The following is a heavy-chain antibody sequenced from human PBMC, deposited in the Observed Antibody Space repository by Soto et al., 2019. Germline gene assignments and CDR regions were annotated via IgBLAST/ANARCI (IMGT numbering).Heavy chain of an antibody. D-gene: IGHD6-19*01. J-gene: IGHJ4*02. V-gene: IGHV3-7*03. CDR2: INQDGGVT. CDR1: GFTFISSF. Sequence: QPGGSLRLSCVASGFTFISSFMGWIRQAPGKGLEWVANINQDGGVTYYVDSVEGRFTISRDNTKDSLYLQMNSLRGEDTAIYYCARYYRGSGRYFFDYWGQGTPAPVYS. CDR3: ARYYRGSGRYFFDY.